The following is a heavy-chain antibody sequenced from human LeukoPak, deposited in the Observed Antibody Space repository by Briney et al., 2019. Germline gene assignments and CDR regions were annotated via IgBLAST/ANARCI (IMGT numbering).Heavy chain of an antibody. CDR3: ARDGLRKDYYDSSGYYYFDY. Sequence: GPLRLSSAAPGFPFSIYGLNWVRQAPGKGLEWVSFITGDMNYIYYADSVKGRFTISRDNAKNSLYLQMNSLRAEDTAVYYCARDGLRKDYYDSSGYYYFDYWGQGTLVTVSS. D-gene: IGHD3-22*01. V-gene: IGHV3-21*01. CDR2: ITGDMNYI. J-gene: IGHJ4*02. CDR1: GFPFSIYG.